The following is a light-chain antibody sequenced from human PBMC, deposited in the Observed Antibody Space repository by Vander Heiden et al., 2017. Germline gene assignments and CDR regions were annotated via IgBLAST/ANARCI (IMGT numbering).Light chain of an antibody. CDR1: NIGSKS. CDR2: YDS. V-gene: IGLV3-21*04. CDR3: QVWDSSSEPYV. Sequence: SYVLTQPPSVTVVPGKTAKITCGGDNIGSKSMHWYRQKPGQAPVLVIYYDSDRPSGIPERFSGSNSGNTATLTIHRVEAGDVADYYCQVWDSSSEPYVFGTGTKVTVL. J-gene: IGLJ1*01.